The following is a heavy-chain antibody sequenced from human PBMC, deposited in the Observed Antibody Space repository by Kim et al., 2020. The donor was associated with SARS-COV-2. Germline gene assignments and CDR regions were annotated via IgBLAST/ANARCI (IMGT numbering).Heavy chain of an antibody. V-gene: IGHV1-2*02. CDR3: ARDRGSWLPESGDY. D-gene: IGHD3-10*01. Sequence: AQKFQGRVTMTRDTSISTAYMELSRLRSDDTAVYYCARDRGSWLPESGDYWGQGTLVTVSS. J-gene: IGHJ4*02.